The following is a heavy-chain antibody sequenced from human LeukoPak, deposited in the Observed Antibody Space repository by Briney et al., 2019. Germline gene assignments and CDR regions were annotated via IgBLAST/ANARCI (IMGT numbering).Heavy chain of an antibody. J-gene: IGHJ4*02. CDR2: INSDGSLT. V-gene: IGHV3-74*01. CDR1: GFTFSRYW. D-gene: IGHD2-2*01. CDR3: ARDSPAGTSWRSEPTFDY. Sequence: RSGGSLRLSCAASGFTFSRYWIHWVRQAPGKGLVWVSRINSDGSLTIYVDSVKGRFTISRDNAKNTLYLQMNSLRAEDTAVYYCARDSPAGTSWRSEPTFDYWGQGTLVTVTS.